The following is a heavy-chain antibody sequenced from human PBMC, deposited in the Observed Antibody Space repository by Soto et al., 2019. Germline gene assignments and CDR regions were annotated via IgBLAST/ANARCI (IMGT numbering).Heavy chain of an antibody. CDR3: ARDAIVLMVYAPFDY. CDR2: INSDGSST. Sequence: PGGSLRLSCAASGFTFSSYWMHWVRQAPGKGLVWVSRINSDGSSTSYADSVKGRFTISRDNAKNTLYLQMNSLRAEDTAVYYCARDAIVLMVYAPFDYWGQATLVTVSS. J-gene: IGHJ4*02. D-gene: IGHD2-8*01. CDR1: GFTFSSYW. V-gene: IGHV3-74*01.